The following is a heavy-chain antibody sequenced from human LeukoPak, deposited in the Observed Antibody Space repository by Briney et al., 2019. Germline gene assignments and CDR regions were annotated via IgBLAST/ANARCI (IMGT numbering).Heavy chain of an antibody. CDR2: VNEDGSEQ. J-gene: IGHJ5*02. CDR3: ARGRGWIDP. V-gene: IGHV3-7*01. CDR1: GFTFTNNW. Sequence: GGSLRLSCAASGFTFTNNWMTWFPDAPGKGLEWVANVNEDGSEQNYLDSVKGRFTISRDNAKNSVYLQMNNLRVEETAVYYCARGRGWIDPWGQGTLVTVSS. D-gene: IGHD5-24*01.